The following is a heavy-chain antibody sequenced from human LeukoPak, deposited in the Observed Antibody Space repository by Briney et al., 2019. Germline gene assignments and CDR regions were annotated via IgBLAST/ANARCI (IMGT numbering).Heavy chain of an antibody. Sequence: GASVNVSCKPSVYTFTSYDINWVRQATGQGVEWMGWINPNSGNTGYAEKFQGRVTMTRNTSISTAYMELSSLRSEDTAVYYCARYRRGVYYFDYWGQGTLVTVSS. CDR1: VYTFTSYD. CDR2: INPNSGNT. CDR3: ARYRRGVYYFDY. V-gene: IGHV1-8*01. D-gene: IGHD2-2*01. J-gene: IGHJ4*02.